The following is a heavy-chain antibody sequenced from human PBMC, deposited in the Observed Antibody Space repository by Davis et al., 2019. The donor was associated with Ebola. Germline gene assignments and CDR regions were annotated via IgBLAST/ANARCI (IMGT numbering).Heavy chain of an antibody. D-gene: IGHD6-6*01. CDR3: ARAKGYSSIAARPVGFDP. CDR1: GFTFNNYW. V-gene: IGHV3-7*03. CDR2: TRPDGSEK. Sequence: GESLKLSCAASGFTFNNYWMSWVRQAPGMGLEWVANTRPDGSEKYYVDSVKGRFTISRDNTKNSLYLQMNRLRAEDTALYYCARAKGYSSIAARPVGFDPWGQGTLVTVSS. J-gene: IGHJ5*02.